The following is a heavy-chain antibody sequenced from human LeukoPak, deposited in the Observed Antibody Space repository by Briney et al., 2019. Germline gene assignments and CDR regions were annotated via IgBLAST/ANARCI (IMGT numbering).Heavy chain of an antibody. V-gene: IGHV7-4-1*02. D-gene: IGHD6-19*01. CDR3: AREGSSGWSHKDY. Sequence: ASVKVSCKASGYTFTSYAMNWVRQAPGQGLEWMGWINTNTENPTYAQGFTGRFVFSLDTSVSTAFLQISSLKAEDTAVYYCAREGSSGWSHKDYWGQGTLVTVSS. CDR1: GYTFTSYA. J-gene: IGHJ4*02. CDR2: INTNTENP.